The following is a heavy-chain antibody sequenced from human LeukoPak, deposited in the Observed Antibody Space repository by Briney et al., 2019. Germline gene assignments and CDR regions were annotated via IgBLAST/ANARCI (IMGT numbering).Heavy chain of an antibody. CDR2: LDPEDGET. J-gene: IGHJ4*02. V-gene: IGHV1-24*01. CDR1: GDSLINLS. CDR3: TSRTGLRYFDPIKY. Sequence: ASVKVSCKVSGDSLINLSTHWVRQAPGKGLEWVGGLDPEDGETIYAQKFQGRVTMTEDTSTGTIHMELSSLRSEDTAVYYCTSRTGLRYFDPIKYWGQGTQVTVSS. D-gene: IGHD3-9*01.